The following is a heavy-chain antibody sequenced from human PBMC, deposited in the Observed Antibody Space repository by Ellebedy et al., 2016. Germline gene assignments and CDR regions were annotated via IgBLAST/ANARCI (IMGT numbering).Heavy chain of an antibody. CDR1: GFTFSNSW. J-gene: IGHJ4*02. D-gene: IGHD6-19*01. V-gene: IGHV3-30-3*01. CDR2: ISYDGSNK. Sequence: GGSLRLXXAASGFTFSNSWMHWVRQAPGKGLEWVAVISYDGSNKYYADSVKGRFTISRDNSKNTLYLQMNSLRAEDTAVYYCASGGGQWLVPYWGQGTLVTVSS. CDR3: ASGGGQWLVPY.